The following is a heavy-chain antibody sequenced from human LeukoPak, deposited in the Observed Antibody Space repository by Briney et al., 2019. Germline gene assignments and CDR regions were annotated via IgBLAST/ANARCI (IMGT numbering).Heavy chain of an antibody. V-gene: IGHV3-7*01. CDR1: GFTFNYHS. D-gene: IGHD1-20*01. J-gene: IGHJ4*02. CDR2: IKQDGSEK. Sequence: GGSLRLSCAASGFTFNYHSMSWVRQAPGKGLEWVANIKQDGSEKYYVDSVKGRFTISRDNAKNSLYLQMNSLRAEDTAVYYCARDRYNFDYWGQGTLVTVSS. CDR3: ARDRYNFDY.